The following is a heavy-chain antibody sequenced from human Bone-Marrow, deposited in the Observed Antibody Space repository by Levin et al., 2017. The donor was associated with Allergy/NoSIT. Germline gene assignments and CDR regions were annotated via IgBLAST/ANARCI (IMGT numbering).Heavy chain of an antibody. D-gene: IGHD6-25*01. V-gene: IGHV3-48*02. CDR2: ISIGGSTI. J-gene: IGHJ6*02. Sequence: GESLKISCTASGFTFSGYHMNWVRQAPGKGLEWVSYISIGGSTIYYADSVKGRFTTSRDSGRKSLYLQMNSLRDDDTAVYYCARDSGHGYGMDVWGRGTTVTVSS. CDR3: ARDSGHGYGMDV. CDR1: GFTFSGYH.